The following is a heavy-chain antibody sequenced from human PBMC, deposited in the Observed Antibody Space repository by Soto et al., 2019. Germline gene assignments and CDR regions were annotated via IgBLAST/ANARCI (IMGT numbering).Heavy chain of an antibody. CDR2: IYYSGST. CDR3: PSGYRGILDF. J-gene: IGHJ4*02. V-gene: IGHV4-59*08. CDR1: GGSISSYY. Sequence: PSETLSLTCTVSGGSISSYYWSWIRQPPRKGLEWIGYIYYSGSTNYNPSLKSRVTISVDTSKNQFSLKLSSVTAADTAVYYCPSGYRGILDFRAQGTSVIVSS. D-gene: IGHD6-25*01.